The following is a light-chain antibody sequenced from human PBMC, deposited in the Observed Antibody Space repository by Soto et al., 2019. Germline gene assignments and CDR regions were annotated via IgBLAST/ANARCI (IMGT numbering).Light chain of an antibody. CDR2: KAF. V-gene: IGKV1-5*03. J-gene: IGKJ1*01. CDR1: QSFSTW. CDR3: QQYNSYWT. Sequence: DIQMTQSPSTLSASVGDRVTITCRASQSFSTWLAWYQQKPGKAPKLLIYKAFNLETGVPSRFSGSGSGTEFTLTISSLQPDDFATYYCQQYNSYWTFGQGTKVEIK.